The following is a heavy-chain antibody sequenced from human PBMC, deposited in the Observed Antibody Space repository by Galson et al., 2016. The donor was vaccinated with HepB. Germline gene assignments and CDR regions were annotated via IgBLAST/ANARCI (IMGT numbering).Heavy chain of an antibody. CDR3: ARRDLLDY. J-gene: IGHJ4*02. Sequence: SLRLSCAVSGFTFRSYWMSWVRQAPGKGLEWVANIELDGSEKFYVDSVKGRFTISRDNAKNSLYLQMNNLRAEDTAVYYCARRDLLDYWGQGTQVTVSS. CDR2: IELDGSEK. CDR1: GFTFRSYW. V-gene: IGHV3-7*03.